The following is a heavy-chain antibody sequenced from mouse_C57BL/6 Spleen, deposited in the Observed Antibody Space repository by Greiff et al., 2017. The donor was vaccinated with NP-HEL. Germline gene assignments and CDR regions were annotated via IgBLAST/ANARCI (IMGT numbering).Heavy chain of an antibody. D-gene: IGHD2-2*01. CDR3: TRYGYLYYFDY. CDR1: GYTFTDYE. V-gene: IGHV1-15*01. CDR2: IDPETGGT. Sequence: LVESGAELVRPGASVTLSCKASGYTFTDYEMHWVKQTPVHGLEWIGAIDPETGGTAYNQKFKGKAILTADKSSSTAYMELRSLTSEDSAVYYCTRYGYLYYFDYWGQGTTLTVSS. J-gene: IGHJ2*01.